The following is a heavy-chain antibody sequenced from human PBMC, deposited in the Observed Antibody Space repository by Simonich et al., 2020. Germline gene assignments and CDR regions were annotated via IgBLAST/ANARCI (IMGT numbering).Heavy chain of an antibody. D-gene: IGHD6-13*01. CDR2: SRGNAGSI. J-gene: IGHJ1*01. V-gene: IGHV3-9*01. Sequence: EVQLVESGGGLVQPGRSLRLSCSASGFTFGDYAMHWVRQAPGHDLEWVVGSRGNAGSIGYADSVKGRFTISRDNAKNSLYLQMNSLRAEDTALYYCAKDVAAAGTEYFQHWGQGTLVTVSS. CDR3: AKDVAAAGTEYFQH. CDR1: GFTFGDYA.